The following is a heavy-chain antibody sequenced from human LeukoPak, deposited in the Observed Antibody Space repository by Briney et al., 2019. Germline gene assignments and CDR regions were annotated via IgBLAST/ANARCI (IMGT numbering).Heavy chain of an antibody. Sequence: SETLSLTCTVSGGSISSSSYYWGWIRQPPGKGLEWIGSIYYSGSTYYNPSLKSRVTISVDTSKNQFSLKLSSVTAADTAVYYCASSRSITGTTELFFDYWGQGTLVTVSS. D-gene: IGHD1-7*01. J-gene: IGHJ4*02. V-gene: IGHV4-39*01. CDR3: ASSRSITGTTELFFDY. CDR2: IYYSGST. CDR1: GGSISSSSYY.